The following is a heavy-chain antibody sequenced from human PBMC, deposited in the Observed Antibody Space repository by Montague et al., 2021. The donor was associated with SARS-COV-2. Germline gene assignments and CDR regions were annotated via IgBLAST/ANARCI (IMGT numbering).Heavy chain of an antibody. J-gene: IGHJ4*02. CDR3: ARGTRVVGLTPGFRY. Sequence: SETLSLPCAVYRGSFHIFSWGWIRQSPGKGLEWIGEIDHSGNTKYNPSLESRVTISVDTSKNQFSLNLTSVTAADTAMYYCARGTRVVGLTPGFRYWGQGTQVAVSS. CDR1: RGSFHIFS. V-gene: IGHV4-34*01. D-gene: IGHD1-26*01. CDR2: IDHSGNT.